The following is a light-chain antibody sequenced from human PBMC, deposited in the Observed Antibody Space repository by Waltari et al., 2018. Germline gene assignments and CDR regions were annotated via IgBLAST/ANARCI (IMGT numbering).Light chain of an antibody. J-gene: IGKJ4*01. CDR3: QQRYSWPLT. CDR2: DAF. CDR1: QNIDIY. V-gene: IGKV3-11*01. Sequence: EIVLTQSPATLSLSPGERATLSCRASQNIDIYLAWYQQKPGQAPRLLIYDAFYRATAIPARFSGSGSGTDFTLTISSLEPEDVAVYSCQQRYSWPLTFGGGTKVQFK.